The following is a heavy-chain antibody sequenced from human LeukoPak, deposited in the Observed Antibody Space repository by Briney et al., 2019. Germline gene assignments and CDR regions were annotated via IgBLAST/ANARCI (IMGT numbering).Heavy chain of an antibody. CDR2: IKKDGSEE. D-gene: IGHD1-14*01. CDR3: ARSNPNRNALDL. V-gene: IGHV3-7*01. J-gene: IGHJ3*01. CDR1: GFNLNSYL. Sequence: PGGSLRLSCAASGFNLNSYLMSWVRQAPGRGLEWVANIKKDGSEENYLDSVKGRFTVSRDNAKNTLYLQMNSLRGEDTPIYYCARSNPNRNALDLWGQGTMVTISS.